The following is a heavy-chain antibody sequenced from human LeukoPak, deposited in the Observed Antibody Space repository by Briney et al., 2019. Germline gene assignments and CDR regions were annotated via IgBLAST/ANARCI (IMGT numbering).Heavy chain of an antibody. CDR3: ARDPSNSSGRYEHFDY. CDR1: GGTFSSYA. Sequence: ASVKVSCKASGGTFSSYAISWVRQAPGQGLEWMGRIIPIFGTANYAQKFQGRVTITADKSTSTAYMELSSLRSEDTAVYYCARDPSNSSGRYEHFDYWGQGTLVTVSS. D-gene: IGHD6-19*01. J-gene: IGHJ4*02. CDR2: IIPIFGTA. V-gene: IGHV1-69*06.